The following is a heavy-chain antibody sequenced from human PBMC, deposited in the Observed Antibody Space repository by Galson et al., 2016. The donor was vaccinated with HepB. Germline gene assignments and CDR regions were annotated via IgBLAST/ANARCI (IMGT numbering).Heavy chain of an antibody. D-gene: IGHD2-15*01. V-gene: IGHV2-5*01. Sequence: PALVKPTQTLTLTCTFSGFSLTTTGVGVGWIRQPPGKALEWLALIYWNDDEAYSPSLKSRLTITKDISKNQVVLTMTNMDPVDTATYYCAHRSAWWITGVFDYWGQGTLVTVSS. CDR2: IYWNDDE. CDR1: GFSLTTTGVG. CDR3: AHRSAWWITGVFDY. J-gene: IGHJ4*02.